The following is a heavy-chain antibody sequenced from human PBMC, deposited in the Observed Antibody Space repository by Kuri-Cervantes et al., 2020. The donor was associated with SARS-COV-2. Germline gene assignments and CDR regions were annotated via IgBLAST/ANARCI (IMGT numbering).Heavy chain of an antibody. J-gene: IGHJ4*02. CDR2: IYHKGTT. V-gene: IGHV4-30-2*01. D-gene: IGHD3-3*01. CDR3: ARRNLRFLAGGYYFDY. CDR1: GDSIDGGGYY. Sequence: SETLSLTCTVSGDSIDGGGYYWSWIRQPPGKGLEWIGCIYHKGTTYYNPSLKSPVTISVDTSKNQFSLKLSSVTAADTAVYYCARRNLRFLAGGYYFDYWGQGTLVTVSS.